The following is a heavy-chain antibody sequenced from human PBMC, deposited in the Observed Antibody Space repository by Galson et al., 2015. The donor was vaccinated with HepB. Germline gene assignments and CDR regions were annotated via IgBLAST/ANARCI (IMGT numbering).Heavy chain of an antibody. V-gene: IGHV1-46*01. CDR3: AREGITMIVGEPPPLSIDY. CDR2: INPSGGST. J-gene: IGHJ4*02. D-gene: IGHD3-22*01. Sequence: SVKVSCKASGYTFTSYYMHWVRQAPGQGLEWMGIINPSGGSTSYAQKFQGRVTMTRDTSTSTVYMELSSLRSEDTAVYYCAREGITMIVGEPPPLSIDYWGQGTLVTVSS. CDR1: GYTFTSYY.